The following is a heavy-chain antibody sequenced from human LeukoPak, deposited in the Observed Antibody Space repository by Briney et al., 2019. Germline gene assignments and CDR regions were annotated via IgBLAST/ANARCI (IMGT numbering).Heavy chain of an antibody. CDR1: GFTFSNSA. J-gene: IGHJ3*02. D-gene: IGHD4-23*01. V-gene: IGHV1-58*01. Sequence: SVKVSCKTSGFTFSNSAVQWVRQARGQRLEWIGWIGVAGGNTNYAQKVQDRITITRDMPTSTAYMELRSLESEDTAVYYCAAGIYGGNSKCCSFDIWGQGTIVTVSS. CDR2: IGVAGGNT. CDR3: AAGIYGGNSKCCSFDI.